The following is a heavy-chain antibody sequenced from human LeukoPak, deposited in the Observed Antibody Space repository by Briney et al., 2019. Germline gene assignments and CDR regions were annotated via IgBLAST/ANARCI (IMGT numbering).Heavy chain of an antibody. Sequence: GALRLSCAAPGFTFSSYAMTWGRPAPGKGLEWVSALCGSGYNSYYADSVKGRFTISRDNSKNTLFLQMNSLRGEDTAIYYCAKWMVRRDFWSGAFDIWGQGTMVTV. CDR3: AKWMVRRDFWSGAFDI. D-gene: IGHD3-3*01. CDR2: LCGSGYNS. J-gene: IGHJ3*02. V-gene: IGHV3-23*01. CDR1: GFTFSSYA.